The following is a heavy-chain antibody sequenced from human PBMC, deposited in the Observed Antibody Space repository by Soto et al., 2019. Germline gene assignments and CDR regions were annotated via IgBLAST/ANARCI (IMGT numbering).Heavy chain of an antibody. V-gene: IGHV1-69*01. CDR2: VIPRFGTT. CDR1: GGTFTSYS. D-gene: IGHD3-16*01. J-gene: IGHJ6*02. CDR3: AGARIGGVMGRTGGYYYYAMDL. Sequence: QVQLEQSGAEVKRPGSSVKVSCRASGGTFTSYSINWVRRAPGQGPEWMGAVIPRFGTTTYGQRFEGRVTVTADGCSGPAFMGMSGLRSEDTAVYFCAGARIGGVMGRTGGYYYYAMDLWGQGTAVIVSS.